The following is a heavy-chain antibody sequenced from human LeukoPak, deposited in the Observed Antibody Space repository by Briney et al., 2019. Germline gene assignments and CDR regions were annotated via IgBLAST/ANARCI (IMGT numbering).Heavy chain of an antibody. Sequence: PGGSLRLSCAASGFTFSSYGMHWVRQAPGKGLEWVAVIWYDGSNKYYADSVKGRFTISRDNSKNTLCLQMNSLRAEDTAVYYCARADYYDSSGYYDYWGQGTLVTVSS. CDR2: IWYDGSNK. CDR3: ARADYYDSSGYYDY. J-gene: IGHJ4*02. CDR1: GFTFSSYG. V-gene: IGHV3-33*01. D-gene: IGHD3-22*01.